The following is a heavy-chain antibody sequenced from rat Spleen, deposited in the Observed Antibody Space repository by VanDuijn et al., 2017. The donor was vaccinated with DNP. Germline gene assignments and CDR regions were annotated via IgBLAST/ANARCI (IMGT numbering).Heavy chain of an antibody. CDR3: VRLTITRDYFDY. Sequence: EVQLVGSGGGLVQPGRSLKLSCGASGFTFSDYAMAWVRQAPTKGLEWVTSISAAGGDTYYRDSVRGRFTISRDNTKNTQYLQMDSLRSEDTATYFCVRLTITRDYFDYWGQGVMVTVSS. V-gene: IGHV5S13*01. J-gene: IGHJ2*01. D-gene: IGHD1-4*01. CDR2: ISAAGGDT. CDR1: GFTFSDYA.